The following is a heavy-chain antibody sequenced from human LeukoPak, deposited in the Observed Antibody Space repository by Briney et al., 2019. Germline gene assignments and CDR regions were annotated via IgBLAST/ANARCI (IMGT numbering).Heavy chain of an antibody. CDR2: IIHSGRI. D-gene: IGHD3-10*01. CDR1: GGSFSGHY. Sequence: SETLSLTCGVYGGSFSGHYWGWIRQPPGKGLEWIGEIIHSGRINYNPSLKSRVTISIDTSKNQFSLKLSSVTAADTAVYYCARDYYYGSGSYSPWGQGTLVTVSS. J-gene: IGHJ5*02. V-gene: IGHV4-34*12. CDR3: ARDYYYGSGSYSP.